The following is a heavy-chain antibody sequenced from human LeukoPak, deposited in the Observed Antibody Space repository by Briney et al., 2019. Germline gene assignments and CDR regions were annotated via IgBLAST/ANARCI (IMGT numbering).Heavy chain of an antibody. CDR3: ASHRGYCSGGSCYPPASLAFDI. V-gene: IGHV3-23*01. Sequence: GGSLRLSCAASGFTFSSYAMSWVRQAPGKGLERVSVICGCGSRTYYANSVKGRFTISRDNSKNTLYLQMNSLTAEDTAVYYCASHRGYCSGGSCYPPASLAFDILGQRTMVTVSS. D-gene: IGHD2-15*01. J-gene: IGHJ3*02. CDR1: GFTFSSYA. CDR2: ICGCGSRT.